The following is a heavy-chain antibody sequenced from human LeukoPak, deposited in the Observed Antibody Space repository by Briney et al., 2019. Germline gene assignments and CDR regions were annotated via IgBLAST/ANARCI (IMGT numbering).Heavy chain of an antibody. CDR3: ARRGGNSEDYYYYMDV. J-gene: IGHJ6*03. Sequence: GGSLRLSCAASGFTFDDYGMRWVRLAPGKGLEWVSGINWNGGSTGYADSVKGRFTISRDNAKNSLYLQMNSLRAEDTALYHCARRGGNSEDYYYYMDVWGKGTTVTVSS. D-gene: IGHD4-23*01. CDR2: INWNGGST. CDR1: GFTFDDYG. V-gene: IGHV3-20*01.